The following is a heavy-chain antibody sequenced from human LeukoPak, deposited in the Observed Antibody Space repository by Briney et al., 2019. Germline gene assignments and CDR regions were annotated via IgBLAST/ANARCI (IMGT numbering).Heavy chain of an antibody. CDR3: VRDTILSGYSSGWYYYYGMDV. J-gene: IGHJ6*04. Sequence: ASVKVSCKASGYTFTSYGISWVRQAPGQGLEWMGWISAYNGNTNYAQKLQGRVTMTTDTSTSTAYMELRSLRSDDTAVYYCVRDTILSGYSSGWYYYYGMDVWGKGTTVTVSS. CDR1: GYTFTSYG. D-gene: IGHD6-19*01. V-gene: IGHV1-18*04. CDR2: ISAYNGNT.